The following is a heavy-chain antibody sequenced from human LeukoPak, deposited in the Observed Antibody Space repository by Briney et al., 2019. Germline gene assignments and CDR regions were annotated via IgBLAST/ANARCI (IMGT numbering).Heavy chain of an antibody. Sequence: SETLSLTCIVSGGSISSYYWSWIRQPPGKGLEWIGYIYYSGSTNYNPSLNSRVTISIDTSKNQFSLKLSSVTAADTAVYYCARHGSSWQTFDYWGQGTLVTVSS. CDR1: GGSISSYY. J-gene: IGHJ4*02. CDR3: ARHGSSWQTFDY. D-gene: IGHD6-13*01. CDR2: IYYSGST. V-gene: IGHV4-59*01.